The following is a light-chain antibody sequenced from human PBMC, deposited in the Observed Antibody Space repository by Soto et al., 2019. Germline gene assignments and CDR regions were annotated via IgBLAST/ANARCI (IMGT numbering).Light chain of an antibody. CDR2: LNSDGSH. V-gene: IGLV4-69*01. CDR1: SGHSSYA. J-gene: IGLJ2*01. CDR3: QTWGTDIVV. Sequence: QLVLTQSPSASASLGASVKLTCTLSSGHSSYAIAWHQQQPEKGPRYLMKLNSDGSHSKGDGIPDRFSGSSSGAERYLTISSLQSEDEADYYCQTWGTDIVVFGGGTKFTVL.